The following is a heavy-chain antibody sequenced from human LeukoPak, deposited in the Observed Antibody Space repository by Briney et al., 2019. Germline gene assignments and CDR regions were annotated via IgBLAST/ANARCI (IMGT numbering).Heavy chain of an antibody. Sequence: PGGSLRLSCAASGFTFSSYAMSWVRQDPGKGLEWVSAISGSGGSTYYADSVKGRFTIPRDNSKNTLYLQMNSLRAEDTAVYYCANLQRDDSSGYYYSYWGRGTLVTVSS. D-gene: IGHD3-22*01. CDR2: ISGSGGST. CDR1: GFTFSSYA. CDR3: ANLQRDDSSGYYYSY. V-gene: IGHV3-23*01. J-gene: IGHJ4*02.